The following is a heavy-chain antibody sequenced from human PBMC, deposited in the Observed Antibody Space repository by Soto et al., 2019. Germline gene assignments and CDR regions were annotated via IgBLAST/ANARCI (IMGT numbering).Heavy chain of an antibody. J-gene: IGHJ6*02. CDR2: IYYSGST. CDR1: GGSISSYY. CDR3: ARDNPGYYYGMGV. V-gene: IGHV4-59*01. Sequence: SETLSLTYTVSGGSISSYYWSWIRQPPGKGLEWIGYIYYSGSTNYNPSLKSRVTISVDTSKNQFSLKLSSVTAADTAVYHCARDNPGYYYGMGVWGQGTTVTVSS.